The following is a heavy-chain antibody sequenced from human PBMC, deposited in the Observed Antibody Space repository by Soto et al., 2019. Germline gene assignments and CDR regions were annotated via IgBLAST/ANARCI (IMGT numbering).Heavy chain of an antibody. D-gene: IGHD4-4*01. Sequence: RASVKVSCKASGYTFTGYYMHWVRQAPGQGLEWMGWINPNSGGTNYAQKFQGRVTMTRDTSISTAYMELSRLRSDDTAVYYCARDRATVTTPYYYYGMDVWGQGTTVTVSS. CDR3: ARDRATVTTPYYYYGMDV. CDR1: GYTFTGYY. CDR2: INPNSGGT. J-gene: IGHJ6*02. V-gene: IGHV1-2*02.